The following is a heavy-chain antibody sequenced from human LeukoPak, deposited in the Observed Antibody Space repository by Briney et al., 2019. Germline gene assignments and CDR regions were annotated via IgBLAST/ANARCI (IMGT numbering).Heavy chain of an antibody. CDR3: ARASNDYGDYVDPTEYYFDY. D-gene: IGHD4-17*01. CDR2: FYYSGST. J-gene: IGHJ4*02. V-gene: IGHV4-59*01. CDR1: GGSISSYY. Sequence: PSETLSLTCAVSGGSISSYYWSWIRQPPGKGLEWIGYFYYSGSTNYSPSLKSRVTISIDTSKNQFSLKLNSVTAADTAVYYCARASNDYGDYVDPTEYYFDYWGQGTLVTVSS.